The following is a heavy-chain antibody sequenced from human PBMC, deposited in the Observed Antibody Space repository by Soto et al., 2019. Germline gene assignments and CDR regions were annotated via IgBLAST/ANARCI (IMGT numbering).Heavy chain of an antibody. Sequence: ASVKVSCKVSGYTLTELSMHWVRQAPGKGLEWMGGFDPEDGETIYAQKFQGRVTMTEDTSTDTAYMELSSLRSEDTAVYYCATNVAANYYYYYGMDVWGQGXTVTVSS. J-gene: IGHJ6*02. CDR2: FDPEDGET. CDR1: GYTLTELS. V-gene: IGHV1-24*01. D-gene: IGHD6-19*01. CDR3: ATNVAANYYYYYGMDV.